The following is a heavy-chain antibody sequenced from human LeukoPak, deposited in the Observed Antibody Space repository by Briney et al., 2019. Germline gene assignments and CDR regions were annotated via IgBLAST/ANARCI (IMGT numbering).Heavy chain of an antibody. CDR2: ISGSGGST. D-gene: IGHD5-18*01. J-gene: IGHJ4*02. V-gene: IGHV3-23*01. CDR1: GFTFSSYA. CDR3: AKPQSLSGYSYGYGSLAPDY. Sequence: GGSLRLSCAASGFTFSSYAMSWVRQAPGKGLEWVSAISGSGGSTYYADSVKGRFTISRDNSKNTLYLQMNGLRAEDTAVYYCAKPQSLSGYSYGYGSLAPDYWGQGTLVTVSS.